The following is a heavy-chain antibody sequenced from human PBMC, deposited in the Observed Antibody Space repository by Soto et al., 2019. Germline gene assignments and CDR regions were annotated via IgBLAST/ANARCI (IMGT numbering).Heavy chain of an antibody. CDR1: GGSITDYS. V-gene: IGHV4-4*07. CDR3: ARDQGVVVTADNWFDP. CDR2: IFSSGST. D-gene: IGHD2-21*02. Sequence: PSETLSLTCTVSGGSITDYSWVWIRQPAGKGLEWIGRIFSSGSTNYSPSLKGRITMSLDTSKNQFSRKLNSATATDTAVYFCARDQGVVVTADNWFDPWGQGTLVTVSS. J-gene: IGHJ5*02.